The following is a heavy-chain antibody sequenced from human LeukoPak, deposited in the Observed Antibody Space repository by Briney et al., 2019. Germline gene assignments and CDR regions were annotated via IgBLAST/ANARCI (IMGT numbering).Heavy chain of an antibody. D-gene: IGHD2-21*02. Sequence: GGSLRLSCAASGFTFSSYSMNWVRQAPGKGLEWVSSISTTSSYRYYADSVKGRFTISRDNAKNSPYLQMNSLRAEDTAVYYCARACGGDCYLSDYWGQGTLVTVSS. V-gene: IGHV3-21*01. CDR1: GFTFSSYS. J-gene: IGHJ4*02. CDR3: ARACGGDCYLSDY. CDR2: ISTTSSYR.